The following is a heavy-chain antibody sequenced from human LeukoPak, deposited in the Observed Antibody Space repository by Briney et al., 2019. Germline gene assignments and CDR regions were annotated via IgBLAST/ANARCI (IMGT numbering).Heavy chain of an antibody. Sequence: TGGSLRLSCAASGFIFSSYSMNWVRQAPGKGLEWVSYIRSSSSTIYYADSVKGRFTISRDNVKNSLYLQMNSLRAEDTAIYYCARDFGSSSPYYFDYWGQGTLVTVSS. CDR2: IRSSSSTI. D-gene: IGHD6-6*01. CDR1: GFIFSSYS. CDR3: ARDFGSSSPYYFDY. J-gene: IGHJ4*02. V-gene: IGHV3-48*01.